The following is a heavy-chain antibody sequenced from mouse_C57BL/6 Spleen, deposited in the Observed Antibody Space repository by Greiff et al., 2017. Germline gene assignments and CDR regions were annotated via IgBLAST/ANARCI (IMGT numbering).Heavy chain of an antibody. J-gene: IGHJ3*01. CDR1: GYAFSSSW. V-gene: IGHV1-82*01. Sequence: VQLQQSGPELVKPGASVKISCTASGYAFSSSWMNWVKQRPGSGLEWIGRIYPGDGDTNYNGKFKGKATLTADKSSSTAYMQLSSLTSEDSAVYFCATYYGRGAFAYWGQGTLVTVSA. D-gene: IGHD1-1*01. CDR3: ATYYGRGAFAY. CDR2: IYPGDGDT.